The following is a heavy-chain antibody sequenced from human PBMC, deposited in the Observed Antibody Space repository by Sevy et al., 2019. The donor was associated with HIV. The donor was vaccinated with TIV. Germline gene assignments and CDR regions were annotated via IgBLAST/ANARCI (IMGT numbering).Heavy chain of an antibody. J-gene: IGHJ4*02. CDR3: AKPTSYVYGSSSXXLPSSXXXY. CDR2: ISGSXGRT. CDR1: GFTXXXXX. D-gene: IGHD3-10*01. Sequence: GGSLRLSXAASGFTXXXXXMSWVRQAPGKGLEWVSAISGSXGRTYYADSVKGRFTISRDNSKNTLNLQMNSLRAEDTAXXXCAKPTSYVYGSSSXXLPSSXXXYWGQXTLVTVSS. V-gene: IGHV3-23*01.